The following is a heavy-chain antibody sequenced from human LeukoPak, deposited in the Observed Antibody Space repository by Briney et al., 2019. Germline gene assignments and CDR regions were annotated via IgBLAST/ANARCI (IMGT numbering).Heavy chain of an antibody. Sequence: GGSLRLSCAASGFSFSSYWMSWVRQAPGKGLEWVANIKQDGSEKYYVDSVKGRFTISRDNSKNTLYLQMNSLRAEDTAVYYCARGYSSSANWGQGTLVTVS. J-gene: IGHJ4*02. D-gene: IGHD6-19*01. CDR1: GFSFSSYW. V-gene: IGHV3-7*01. CDR3: ARGYSSSAN. CDR2: IKQDGSEK.